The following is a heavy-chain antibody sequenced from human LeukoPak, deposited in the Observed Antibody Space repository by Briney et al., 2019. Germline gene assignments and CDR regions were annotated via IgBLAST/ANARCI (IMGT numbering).Heavy chain of an antibody. CDR1: GYTFTSYD. V-gene: IGHV1-8*01. D-gene: IGHD3-3*01. J-gene: IGHJ4*02. Sequence: AASVKVSCKASGYTFTSYDTNWVRQATGQGLEWMGWMNPNSGNTGYAQKFQGRVTMTRNTSISTAYMELSSLRSEDTAVYYCARRTKRFLEWLPEYYFDYWGQGTLVTVSS. CDR3: ARRTKRFLEWLPEYYFDY. CDR2: MNPNSGNT.